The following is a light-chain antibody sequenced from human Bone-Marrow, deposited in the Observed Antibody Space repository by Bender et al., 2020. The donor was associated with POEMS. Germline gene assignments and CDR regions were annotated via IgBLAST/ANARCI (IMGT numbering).Light chain of an antibody. CDR1: SSDVGKYNA. Sequence: QSALTQPASVSGSPGQSITISCTGTSSDVGKYNAVSWYQQHPGKAPRLIISEVSKRPSGVSSRFSGSKSGSTASLTISGLQAEDEADYYCSSYTSSSGVFGGGTKLTVL. CDR3: SSYTSSSGV. J-gene: IGLJ2*01. V-gene: IGLV2-14*02. CDR2: EVS.